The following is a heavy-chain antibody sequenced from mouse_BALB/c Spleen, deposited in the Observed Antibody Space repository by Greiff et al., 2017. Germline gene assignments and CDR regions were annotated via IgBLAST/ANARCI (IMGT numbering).Heavy chain of an antibody. J-gene: IGHJ1*01. CDR2: ISYSGST. CDR1: GYSITSDYA. Sequence: EVKLMESGPGLVKPSQSLSLTCTVTGYSITSDYAWNWIRQFPGNKLEWMGYISYSGSTSYNPSLKSRISITRDTSKNQFFLQLNSVTTEDTATYYCARGGYYYGSSEDWYFDVWGAGTTVTVSS. CDR3: ARGGYYYGSSEDWYFDV. V-gene: IGHV3-2*02. D-gene: IGHD1-1*01.